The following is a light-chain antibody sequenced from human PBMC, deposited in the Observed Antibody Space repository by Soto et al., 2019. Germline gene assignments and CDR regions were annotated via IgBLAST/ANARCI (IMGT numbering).Light chain of an antibody. J-gene: IGKJ2*01. CDR2: KAS. CDR3: QHYTSSPMYI. V-gene: IGKV1-5*03. Sequence: DIQMTQSPSTLSASVGDRVTITCRASHSISDWLAWFQQKPGKAPKLLIFKASFLEIGVPSRFSGTGSGTEFTLTISSLQPDDFATYYCQHYTSSPMYIFGQGTKLEIK. CDR1: HSISDW.